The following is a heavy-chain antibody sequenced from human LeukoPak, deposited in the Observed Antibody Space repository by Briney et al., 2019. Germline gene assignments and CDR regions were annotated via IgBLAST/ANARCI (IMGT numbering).Heavy chain of an antibody. J-gene: IGHJ4*02. D-gene: IGHD3-22*01. CDR2: IYNSGST. CDR1: GGSISSYY. CDR3: AGGSTRGHYYSSGYYGGDFDY. Sequence: SETLSLTCTVSGGSISSYYWSWIWQSPGKGLEWIGNIYNSGSTNYNPSLKSRVSISVDTSKNQFSLKLNSVTAADTAVYYCAGGSTRGHYYSSGYYGGDFDYWGQGTLVTVSS. V-gene: IGHV4-59*08.